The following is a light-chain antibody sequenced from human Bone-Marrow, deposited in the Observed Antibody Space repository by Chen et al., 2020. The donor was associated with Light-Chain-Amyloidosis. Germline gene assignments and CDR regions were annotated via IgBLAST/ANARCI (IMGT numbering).Light chain of an antibody. CDR1: SSNIGSNT. Sequence: QSVLTQPPSASWTPVQRVTISCSGSSSNIGSNTVNWYKQIPGTDPKLLIYSNNQRPSGVPDRFSGSKSGTSASLAISGLQSEDEGDYYCAAWDDSPLVFGGGNKLTVL. CDR2: SNN. CDR3: AAWDDSPLV. V-gene: IGLV1-44*01. J-gene: IGLJ3*02.